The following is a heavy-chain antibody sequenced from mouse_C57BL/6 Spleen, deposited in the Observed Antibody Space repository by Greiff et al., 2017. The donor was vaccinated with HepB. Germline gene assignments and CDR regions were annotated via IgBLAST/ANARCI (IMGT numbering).Heavy chain of an antibody. CDR1: GYAFSSYW. D-gene: IGHD1-1*01. Sequence: VKLMESGAELVKPGASVKISCKASGYAFSSYWMNWVKQRPGKGLEWIGQIYPGDGDTNYNGKFKGKATLTADKSSSTAYMQLSSLTSEDSAVYFCARNTVVATRYFDVWGTGTTVTVSS. J-gene: IGHJ1*03. V-gene: IGHV1-80*01. CDR3: ARNTVVATRYFDV. CDR2: IYPGDGDT.